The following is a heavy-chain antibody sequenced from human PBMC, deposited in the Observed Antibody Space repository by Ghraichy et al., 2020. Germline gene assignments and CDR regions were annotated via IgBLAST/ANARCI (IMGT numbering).Heavy chain of an antibody. D-gene: IGHD3-22*01. CDR1: GFTFDDYA. CDR3: AKADDRSGYYFNWYFDL. Sequence: SLNISCAASGFTFDDYAIHWVRQAPGKGLEWVSRISWNNGNIGYADSVKGRFTISRDNAKNSLYLQMNSLRAEDTALYYCAKADDRSGYYFNWYFDLWGRGTLVTVSS. J-gene: IGHJ2*01. V-gene: IGHV3-9*01. CDR2: ISWNNGNI.